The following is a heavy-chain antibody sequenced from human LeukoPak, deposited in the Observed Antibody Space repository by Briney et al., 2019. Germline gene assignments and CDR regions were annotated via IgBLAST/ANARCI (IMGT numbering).Heavy chain of an antibody. D-gene: IGHD5-12*01. CDR1: GFTVSSKY. V-gene: IGHV3-66*02. J-gene: IGHJ4*02. CDR2: IYSGGST. CDR3: ARDRGSYACDY. Sequence: GGSLRLSCAASGFTVSSKYMNWVRQAPGKGLEWVSVIYSGGSTYYADSVKGRFTISRDNSKNTLYLQMNSLSPEDTAVYYCARDRGSYACDYWGQGTLVTVSS.